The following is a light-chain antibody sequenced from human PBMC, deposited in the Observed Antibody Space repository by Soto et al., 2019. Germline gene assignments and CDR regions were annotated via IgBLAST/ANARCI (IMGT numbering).Light chain of an antibody. Sequence: LTQSRSSVSLSPGRRTTLSCRASHSVSRTYLAWYQQKPGQAPRLLIFGASDRATGTPDRFSGSGSGTDFTLTISRLEPDDFAVYYGQQYCRSLTFGGGTKVDIK. J-gene: IGKJ4*01. V-gene: IGKV3-20*01. CDR2: GAS. CDR1: HSVSRTY. CDR3: QQYCRSLT.